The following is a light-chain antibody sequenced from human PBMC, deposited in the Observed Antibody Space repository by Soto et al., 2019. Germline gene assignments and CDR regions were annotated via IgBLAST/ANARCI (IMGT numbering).Light chain of an antibody. V-gene: IGKV3-11*01. CDR3: QQRSNWPPWT. J-gene: IGKJ1*01. CDR1: QSVSSY. CDR2: DAS. Sequence: EIVLTQSPATLSLSPGERATLSCRASQSVSSYLAWYQQKPGQAPRLLIYDASNRATGIPARFSGSGSGTAFTLTISSLEPEDFAVYYCQQRSNWPPWTFGQGTKGEIK.